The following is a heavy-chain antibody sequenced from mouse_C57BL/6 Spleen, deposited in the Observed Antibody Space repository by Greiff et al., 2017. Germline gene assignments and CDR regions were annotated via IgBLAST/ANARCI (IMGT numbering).Heavy chain of an antibody. CDR3: ARSLYYDYDEGNWFAY. CDR1: GYSFTGYY. Sequence: SGPELVKPGASVKISCKASGYSFTGYYMNWVKQSPEKSLEWIGEINPSTGGTTYNQKFKAKATLTVDKSSSTAYMQLKSLTSEDSAVXYCARSLYYDYDEGNWFAYWGQGTLVTVSA. D-gene: IGHD2-4*01. J-gene: IGHJ3*01. V-gene: IGHV1-42*01. CDR2: INPSTGGT.